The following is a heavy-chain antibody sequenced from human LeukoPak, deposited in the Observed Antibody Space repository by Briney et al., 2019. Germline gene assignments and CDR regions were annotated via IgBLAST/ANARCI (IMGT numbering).Heavy chain of an antibody. Sequence: GGSLRLSCAASGFTFSSYWMSWVRQAPGKGLEWVSSISSSSSYIYYADSVKGRFTISRDNAKNSLYLQMNSLRAEDTAVYYCARVVAAAGTDYWGQGTLVTVSS. CDR1: GFTFSSYW. J-gene: IGHJ4*02. D-gene: IGHD6-13*01. V-gene: IGHV3-21*01. CDR2: ISSSSSYI. CDR3: ARVVAAAGTDY.